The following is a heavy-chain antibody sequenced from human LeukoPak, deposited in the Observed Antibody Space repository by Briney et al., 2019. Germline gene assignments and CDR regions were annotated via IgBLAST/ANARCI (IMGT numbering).Heavy chain of an antibody. J-gene: IGHJ4*02. Sequence: GGSLRLSGAASGFTFSSYVMHWVRQAPGKGLDWISYISSSGSTIYYADSVKGRFTISRDNGKNSLYLQMNSLRAEDTAVYYCARVHYNTAMVDIDYWGQGTLVTVSS. D-gene: IGHD5-18*01. V-gene: IGHV3-48*03. CDR2: ISSSGSTI. CDR1: GFTFSSYV. CDR3: ARVHYNTAMVDIDY.